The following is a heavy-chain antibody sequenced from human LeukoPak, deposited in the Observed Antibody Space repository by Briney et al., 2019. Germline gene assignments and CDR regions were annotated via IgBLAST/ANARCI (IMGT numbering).Heavy chain of an antibody. V-gene: IGHV3-74*01. CDR3: ARPTTTLEY. CDR2: INPDGSGP. D-gene: IGHD1-7*01. Sequence: GGSLRLSCATSGFTFTSYWMHWVRQAPGKGLVCVSRINPDGSGPIYADSVKGRFTISRDNAKNTLYLQMNSLRDEDTAVYYCARPTTTLEYWGQGTLVTVSS. CDR1: GFTFTSYW. J-gene: IGHJ4*02.